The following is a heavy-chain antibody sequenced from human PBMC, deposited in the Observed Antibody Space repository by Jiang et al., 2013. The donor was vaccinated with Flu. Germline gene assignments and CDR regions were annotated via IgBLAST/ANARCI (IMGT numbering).Heavy chain of an antibody. CDR3: ARAQSYYDFWSSYSEIYGMDV. Sequence: QTLSLTCAISGDSVSSNSAAWNWIRQSPSRGLEWLGRTYYRSKWYNDYAVSVKSRITINPDTSKNQFSLQLNSVTPEDTAVYYCARAQSYYDFWSSYSEIYGMDVWGQGTTVTVS. CDR1: GDSVSSNSAA. CDR2: TYYRSKWYN. J-gene: IGHJ6*02. D-gene: IGHD3-3*01. V-gene: IGHV6-1*01.